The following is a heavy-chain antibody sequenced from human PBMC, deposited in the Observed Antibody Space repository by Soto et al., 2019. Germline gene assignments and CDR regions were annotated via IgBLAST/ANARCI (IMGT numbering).Heavy chain of an antibody. CDR3: VRRHSSGSYFLGWYFDL. CDR1: GFTLNTYA. J-gene: IGHJ2*01. Sequence: SLRLSCAASGFTLNTYAMNWVRQTPGKGLEWVSGISVSGVSTYYADSVNGRFSISRDNSKNTLYLQLNSLRAEDSALYYCVRRHSSGSYFLGWYFDLWGRGTLVTVSS. D-gene: IGHD3-22*01. CDR2: ISVSGVST. V-gene: IGHV3-23*01.